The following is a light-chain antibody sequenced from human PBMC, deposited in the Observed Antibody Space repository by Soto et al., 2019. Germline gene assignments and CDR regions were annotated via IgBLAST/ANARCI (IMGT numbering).Light chain of an antibody. CDR2: GAS. Sequence: EIVWTQSPATLSLSPGERATLSCRASQSVSSSYLAWYQKKPGQAPRLLIYGASSRATGIPDRFSGSGSGTDFTLTISRLEPEDFAVYYCQQYGSSPLWTFGQGTKVEIK. CDR1: QSVSSSY. CDR3: QQYGSSPLWT. J-gene: IGKJ1*01. V-gene: IGKV3-20*01.